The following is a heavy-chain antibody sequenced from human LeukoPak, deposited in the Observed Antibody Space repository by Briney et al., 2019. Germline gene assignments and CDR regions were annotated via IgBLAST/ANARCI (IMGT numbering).Heavy chain of an antibody. J-gene: IGHJ4*02. V-gene: IGHV3-15*01. CDR2: IRSKTYGGTA. CDR1: AFTFSSAW. CDR3: TTVGLSGYYDGNGYYYFDH. D-gene: IGHD3-22*01. Sequence: GGSLRLSCAASAFTFSSAWMSWVRQAPGKGLEWVGRIRSKTYGGTADYAAPVEGRFTISRDDSKNTLYLRMNGLKTEDTALYYCTTVGLSGYYDGNGYYYFDHWGQGTLVTVSS.